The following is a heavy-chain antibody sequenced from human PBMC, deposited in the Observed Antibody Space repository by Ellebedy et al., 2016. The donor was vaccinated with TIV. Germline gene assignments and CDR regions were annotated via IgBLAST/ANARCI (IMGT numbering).Heavy chain of an antibody. V-gene: IGHV3-7*01. D-gene: IGHD4-17*01. CDR1: GFNFRSYW. J-gene: IGHJ5*02. CDR2: IYQDGSDQ. CDR3: ARRGSYGDYAVQINSWFDT. Sequence: PGGSLRLSCEASGFNFRSYWMSWVRQAPGKGLEWVANIYQDGSDQYYVDSVKGRFTISRDNANKSLFLQMNNLRVEDTAVYYCARRGSYGDYAVQINSWFDTWGRGTLVTVSS.